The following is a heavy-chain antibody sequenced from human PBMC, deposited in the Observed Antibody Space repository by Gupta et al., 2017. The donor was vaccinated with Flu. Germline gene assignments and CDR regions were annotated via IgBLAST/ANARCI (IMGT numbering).Heavy chain of an antibody. CDR1: GLTFSTYT. J-gene: IGHJ4*02. V-gene: IGHV3-21*01. CDR3: ARDGRIQLWDWAVDH. D-gene: IGHD5-18*01. Sequence: EVQLVQSRGGLVKPGASLTLSCAASGLTFSTYTMNWVRQAQGKGREWVSSIRSSSTYIYYADAVKGRFTIARDNAKNALLLQMNSRRAEDTAVYYCARDGRIQLWDWAVDHWGQGTLVTVSS. CDR2: IRSSSTYI.